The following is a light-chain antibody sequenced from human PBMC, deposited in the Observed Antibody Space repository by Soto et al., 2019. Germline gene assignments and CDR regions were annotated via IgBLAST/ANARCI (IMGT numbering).Light chain of an antibody. CDR1: SSAVGGYNY. CDR3: CSYTTSSTYV. Sequence: QSALTQPASVSGSPGQSIAISCTGTSSAVGGYNYVSWYQQHPGNAPKLMIYDVNNRPSGVSNRFSGSKSGNTASLTISGLQAEDEADYYCCSYTTSSTYVFGTGTKVTVL. V-gene: IGLV2-14*03. CDR2: DVN. J-gene: IGLJ1*01.